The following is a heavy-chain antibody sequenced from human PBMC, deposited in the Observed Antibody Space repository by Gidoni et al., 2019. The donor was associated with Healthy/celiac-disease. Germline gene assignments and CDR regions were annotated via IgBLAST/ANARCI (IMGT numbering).Heavy chain of an antibody. CDR1: GYTFTSSG. V-gene: IGHV1-18*01. CDR3: ARDGGRAPYCGGDCYVTP. D-gene: IGHD2-21*01. CDR2: ISAYNGNT. J-gene: IGHJ5*02. Sequence: QVQLVQSGAEVKKPGASVTVSCKASGYTFTSSGISWVRQAAGQGLEWMGWISAYNGNTNYAQKLQGRVTMTTDTSTSTAYMELRSLRSDDTAVYYCARDGGRAPYCGGDCYVTPWGQGTLVTVSS.